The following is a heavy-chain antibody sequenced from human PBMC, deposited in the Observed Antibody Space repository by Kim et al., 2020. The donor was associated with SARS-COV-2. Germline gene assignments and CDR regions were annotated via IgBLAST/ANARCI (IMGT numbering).Heavy chain of an antibody. V-gene: IGHV3-30*01. D-gene: IGHD5-12*01. Sequence: YAAAGKGRFTTSRDNSKNTLYLQMNSLGAEDTAVYYCARDRVGGYDWFDPWGQGTLVTVSS. J-gene: IGHJ5*02. CDR3: ARDRVGGYDWFDP.